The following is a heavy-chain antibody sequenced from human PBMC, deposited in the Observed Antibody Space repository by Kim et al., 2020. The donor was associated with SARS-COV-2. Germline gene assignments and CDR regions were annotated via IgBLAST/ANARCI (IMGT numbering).Heavy chain of an antibody. CDR3: ARASLVGVIKAGAFDI. J-gene: IGHJ3*02. D-gene: IGHD3-10*01. V-gene: IGHV3-66*01. Sequence: SVKGRFTISRDNSKNTLYLQMNSLRAEDTAVYYCARASLVGVIKAGAFDIWGQGTMVTVSS.